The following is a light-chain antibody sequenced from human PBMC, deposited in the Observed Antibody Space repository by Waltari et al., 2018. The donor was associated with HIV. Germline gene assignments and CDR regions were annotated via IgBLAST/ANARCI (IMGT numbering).Light chain of an antibody. V-gene: IGKV3-11*01. CDR3: QRRSNWPIS. CDR1: QSVDNY. J-gene: IGKJ5*01. Sequence: EIVLTQSPATLSLSPGERATLPCRASQSVDNYLAWYQQKPGQSPRPPMYGESSKATGLPARFSGRGSVTDFTLTISSLEPGEFGVYYCQRRSNWPISFGQGTRLEIK. CDR2: GES.